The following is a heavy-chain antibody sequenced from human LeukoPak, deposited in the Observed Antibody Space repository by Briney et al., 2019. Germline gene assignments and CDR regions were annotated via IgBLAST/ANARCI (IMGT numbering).Heavy chain of an antibody. CDR1: GGSISSGGYY. D-gene: IGHD2-15*01. CDR2: MYNSGST. J-gene: IGHJ5*02. Sequence: SETPSLTCTVSGGSISSGGYYWSWIRQHPGKGLEWIGYMYNSGSTYYNPSLKSRVTISVDTSKNQFSLKLTSVTVADTAVYYCARAASRIGGRFDPWGQGTLVTVSS. CDR3: ARAASRIGGRFDP. V-gene: IGHV4-31*03.